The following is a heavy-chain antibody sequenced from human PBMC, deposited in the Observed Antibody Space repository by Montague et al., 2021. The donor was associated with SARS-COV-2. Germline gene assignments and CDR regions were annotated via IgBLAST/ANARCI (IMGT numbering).Heavy chain of an antibody. Sequence: SETLSLTCAVSRGSFSNYYWTWIRQPPGKGLEWIGEINQGGAPNYTPSPKSRVTISLATSKKQIPLKLNSVTVADTAVFFCARGRPVQGSFRHFDSISSGALDIWAQGSLVIVSS. J-gene: IGHJ3*02. V-gene: IGHV4-34*01. CDR1: RGSFSNYY. CDR3: ARGRPVQGSFRHFDSISSGALDI. D-gene: IGHD3-9*01. CDR2: INQGGAP.